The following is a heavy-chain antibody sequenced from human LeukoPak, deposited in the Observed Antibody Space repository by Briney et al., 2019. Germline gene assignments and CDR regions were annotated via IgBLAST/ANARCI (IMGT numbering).Heavy chain of an antibody. CDR3: AKGYDFWSRGDY. D-gene: IGHD3-3*01. V-gene: IGHV3-30*02. J-gene: IGHJ4*02. Sequence: AGGSLRLSCAASGFTFSSYGMHWVRQAPGKWLEWVAFIRYDGSNKYYADSVKGRFTISRDNSKNTLYLQMNSLRAEDTAVYYCAKGYDFWSRGDYWGQGTLVTVSS. CDR2: IRYDGSNK. CDR1: GFTFSSYG.